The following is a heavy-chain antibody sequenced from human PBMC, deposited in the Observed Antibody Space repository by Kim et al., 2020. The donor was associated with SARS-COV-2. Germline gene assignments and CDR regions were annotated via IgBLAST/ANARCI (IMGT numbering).Heavy chain of an antibody. CDR3: ARGGWYSHYFDY. D-gene: IGHD6-19*01. J-gene: IGHJ4*02. Sequence: NYNPSLKSRVTISVDTSKNQFSLKLSSVTAADTAVYYCARGGWYSHYFDYWGREPWSPSPQ. V-gene: IGHV4-61*02.